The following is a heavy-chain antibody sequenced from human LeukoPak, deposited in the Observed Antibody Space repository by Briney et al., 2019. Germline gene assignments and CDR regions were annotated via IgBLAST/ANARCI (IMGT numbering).Heavy chain of an antibody. V-gene: IGHV3-33*01. CDR3: ARAEVPAAIKSGAFDI. CDR2: IWNDGINK. J-gene: IGHJ3*02. CDR1: GFTFSSYG. Sequence: GGSLRLSCAASGFTFSSYGMHWVRQAPGKGLEWVAVIWNDGINKYYADSVKGRFTISGDNSKNTLYLQMNSLRAEDTAVYYCARAEVPAAIKSGAFDIWGQGTMVTVSS. D-gene: IGHD2-2*01.